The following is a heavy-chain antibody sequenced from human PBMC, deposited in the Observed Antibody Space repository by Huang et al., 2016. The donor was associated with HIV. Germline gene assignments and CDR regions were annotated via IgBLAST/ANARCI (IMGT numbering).Heavy chain of an antibody. J-gene: IGHJ4*02. Sequence: QLQLQESGPGLVKPSETLSLTCTVSGGSIRSDNYYWGGIRQPPGKGLELIGSIYYSGSTDYNPSLKSRVTITVDTSKNQFSLKMRSVTAADTAVYYCARLPGSITMIRGVITDPYWGQGTLVTVSS. CDR1: GGSIRSDNYY. CDR3: ARLPGSITMIRGVITDPY. V-gene: IGHV4-39*01. CDR2: IYYSGST. D-gene: IGHD3-10*01.